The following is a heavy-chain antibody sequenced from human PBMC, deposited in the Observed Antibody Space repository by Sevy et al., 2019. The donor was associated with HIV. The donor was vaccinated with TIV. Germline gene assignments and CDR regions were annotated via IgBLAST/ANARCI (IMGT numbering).Heavy chain of an antibody. J-gene: IGHJ4*02. CDR3: ARDRGGDGGNSWDFDY. CDR2: ISNTGSTT. Sequence: GGSLRLSCAASGFTFSDYYMSWIRQAPGNGLEWVSYISNTGSTTYYADSVKGRFTISRDNAKNSMYLQMNSLRAEDTAVYYCARDRGGDGGNSWDFDYWGQGTLVTVSS. V-gene: IGHV3-11*01. D-gene: IGHD2-21*02. CDR1: GFTFSDYY.